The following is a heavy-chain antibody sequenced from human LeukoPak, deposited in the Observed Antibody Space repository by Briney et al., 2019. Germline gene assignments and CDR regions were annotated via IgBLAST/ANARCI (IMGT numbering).Heavy chain of an antibody. CDR2: IYSGGST. D-gene: IGHD2-21*02. CDR3: ARDRGIVVVTATHDYYWFDP. J-gene: IGHJ5*02. CDR1: GFTVSSKY. V-gene: IGHV3-53*01. Sequence: GGSLRLSCAASGFTVSSKYMTWVRQAPGKGLEWVSIIYSGGSTSYADSVKGRFTISRDNSKNTLYLQMNSLRAEDTAVYYCARDRGIVVVTATHDYYWFDPWGQGTLVTVSS.